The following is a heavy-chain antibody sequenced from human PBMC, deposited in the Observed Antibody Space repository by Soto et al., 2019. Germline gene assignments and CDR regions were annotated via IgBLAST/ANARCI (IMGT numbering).Heavy chain of an antibody. CDR3: AKGHYDFWSGYYTINTDKNNFFDY. Sequence: QVQLVESGGGVVQPGRSLRLSCAASGFTFSSYGMHWVRQAPGKGLEWVAVISYDGSNKYYADSVKGRFTITRDNSKNTLYLQMNSLRAEDTAVYYCAKGHYDFWSGYYTINTDKNNFFDYWGQGTLVTVSS. V-gene: IGHV3-30*18. D-gene: IGHD3-3*01. CDR2: ISYDGSNK. CDR1: GFTFSSYG. J-gene: IGHJ4*02.